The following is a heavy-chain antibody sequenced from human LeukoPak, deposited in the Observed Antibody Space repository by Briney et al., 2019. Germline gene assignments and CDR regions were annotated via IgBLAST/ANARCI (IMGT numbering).Heavy chain of an antibody. CDR3: AREAYYDILTGYYSNWFDP. J-gene: IGHJ5*02. CDR2: IIPILGIA. Sequence: SVQVSCKASGGTFSSYAISWVRQAPGQGLEWMGRIIPILGIANYAQKFQGRVTITADKSTSTAYMELSSLRSEDTAVYYCAREAYYDILTGYYSNWFDPWGQGTLVTVSS. D-gene: IGHD3-9*01. CDR1: GGTFSSYA. V-gene: IGHV1-69*04.